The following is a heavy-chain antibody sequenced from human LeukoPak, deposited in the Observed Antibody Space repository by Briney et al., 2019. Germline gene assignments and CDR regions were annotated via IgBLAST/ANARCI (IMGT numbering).Heavy chain of an antibody. CDR3: ARGLYYYDRSGYYYLGY. CDR2: ISSSSSYI. CDR1: GFTFSSYS. J-gene: IGHJ4*02. V-gene: IGHV3-21*04. Sequence: GGSLRLSCAASGFTFSSYSMNCVLQAPGKGLEWCSSISSSSSYIYYADSVKGRFTISRDNAKNSLYLQMNSLRAEDTALYYCARGLYYYDRSGYYYLGYWGQGTLVTVSS. D-gene: IGHD3-22*01.